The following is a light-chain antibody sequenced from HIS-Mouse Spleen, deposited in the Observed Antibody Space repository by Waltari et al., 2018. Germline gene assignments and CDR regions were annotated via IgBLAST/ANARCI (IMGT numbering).Light chain of an antibody. Sequence: SYELTHPPSVSVSPGQTARITCSGDSLPNKYSYWYQQKSGPAPVLVIYEDSKRPSGIPGRFSGSSSGTMATLTISGAQVEDEADYYCYSTDSSGNHRVFGGGTKLTVL. CDR3: YSTDSSGNHRV. CDR1: SLPNKY. J-gene: IGLJ2*01. CDR2: EDS. V-gene: IGLV3-10*01.